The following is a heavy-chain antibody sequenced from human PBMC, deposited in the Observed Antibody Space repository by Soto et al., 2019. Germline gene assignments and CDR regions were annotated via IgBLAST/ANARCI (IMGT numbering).Heavy chain of an antibody. J-gene: IGHJ4*02. CDR3: ARDPRRGGSYYGGWADY. CDR1: GYTFTSYY. Sequence: GASVKVSCKASGYTFTSYYMHWVRQAPGQGLEWMGIINPSGGSTSYAQKFQGRVTMTRDTSTSTVYMELSSLRSEDTAVYYCARDPRRGGSYYGGWADYWGQGTLVTVSS. CDR2: INPSGGST. D-gene: IGHD1-26*01. V-gene: IGHV1-46*01.